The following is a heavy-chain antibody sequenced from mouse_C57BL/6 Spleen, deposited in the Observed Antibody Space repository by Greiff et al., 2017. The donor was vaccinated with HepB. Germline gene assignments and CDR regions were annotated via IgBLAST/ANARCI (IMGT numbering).Heavy chain of an antibody. V-gene: IGHV2-3*01. CDR1: GFPLTRYG. CDR3: DLVGSRDGR. J-gene: IGHJ3*01. Sequence: VQLKESGPGLVAPSQSPSITCTVPGFPLTRYGVSWVRQPPGKGLEWLGVIWGDGSTNYHSALISRLSISKDNSKSQVFLKLNSLQTDDTAAYYCDLVGSRDGRWGQGAPVTVSA. D-gene: IGHD2-10*02. CDR2: IWGDGST.